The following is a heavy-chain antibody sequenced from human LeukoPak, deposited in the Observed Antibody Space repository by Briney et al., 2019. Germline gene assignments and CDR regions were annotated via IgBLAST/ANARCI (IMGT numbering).Heavy chain of an antibody. Sequence: ASVKVSCKASGYIFTAYYMHWVRQAPGQGLEWMAWINLSSGDTNYAQKFQGRVTVTRDTSISTAYMELSGPRSDDTAIYYCTRDLSSSLISANFWGHGTPVTVSS. J-gene: IGHJ4*01. CDR1: GYIFTAYY. CDR3: TRDLSSSLISANF. D-gene: IGHD3-16*01. CDR2: INLSSGDT. V-gene: IGHV1-2*02.